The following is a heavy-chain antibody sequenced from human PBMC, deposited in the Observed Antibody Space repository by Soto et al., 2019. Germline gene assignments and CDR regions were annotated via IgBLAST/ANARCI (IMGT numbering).Heavy chain of an antibody. CDR3: ARLGFNYDFLSGYYNVHHYYVIDV. D-gene: IGHD3-3*01. V-gene: IGHV5-51*01. J-gene: IGHJ6*02. CDR2: IYPGDSDT. Sequence: GESLKISWMGAGYKGAACDNFTSYWIAWVRQMPGEGLEWMGIIYPGDSDTRYSPSFQGQVTISADKSINSVYLQWSSLKASDTATYYCARLGFNYDFLSGYYNVHHYYVIDVWGQGTTVTVSS. CDR1: GYKGAACDNFTSYW.